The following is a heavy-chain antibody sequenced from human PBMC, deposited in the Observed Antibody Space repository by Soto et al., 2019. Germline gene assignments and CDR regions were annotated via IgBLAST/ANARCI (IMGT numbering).Heavy chain of an antibody. Sequence: QVQLQESGPGLVKPSGTLSLTCAVSGGSISSSNWWSWVRKPPGKGLEWIGEIYHSAGPNENPSLKSPDTTSKHNTKNQLPLKLSAVTAADTAVYYCARAPPKGARRNQDYYYYYGMDVWGQGTTVTVAS. CDR3: ARAPPKGARRNQDYYYYYGMDV. CDR2: IYHSAGP. D-gene: IGHD1-1*01. J-gene: IGHJ6*02. CDR1: GGSISSSNW. V-gene: IGHV4-4*02.